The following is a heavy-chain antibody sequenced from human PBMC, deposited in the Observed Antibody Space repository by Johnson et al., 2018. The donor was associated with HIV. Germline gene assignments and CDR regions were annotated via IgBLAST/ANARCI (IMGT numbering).Heavy chain of an antibody. J-gene: IGHJ3*02. V-gene: IGHV3-30*19. CDR1: GFTFSSYG. CDR2: ISYDGSNK. D-gene: IGHD5-24*01. Sequence: QVQLVESGGGVVQPGRSLRLSCAASGFTFSSYGMHWVRQAPGKGLEWVAVISYDGSNKYYTDSVKGRFTISRDNSKNTLFLQMNNLRAEDTAVYYCAKGWLRNAFDIWGQGTMVTVSS. CDR3: AKGWLRNAFDI.